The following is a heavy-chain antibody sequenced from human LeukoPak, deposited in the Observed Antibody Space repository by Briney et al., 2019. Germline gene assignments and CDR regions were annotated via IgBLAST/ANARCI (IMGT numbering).Heavy chain of an antibody. V-gene: IGHV4-59*01. J-gene: IGHJ4*02. CDR1: GGSISSYY. CDR2: IYYSGST. Sequence: PSETLSLTCTVSGGSISSYYWSWIRQPPGKGLEWIGYIYYSGSTNYNPSLKSRVTISVDTSKNQFSLKLSSVTAADTAVYYCASGTTVTDFDYWGQGTLVTVPS. CDR3: ASGTTVTDFDY. D-gene: IGHD4-17*01.